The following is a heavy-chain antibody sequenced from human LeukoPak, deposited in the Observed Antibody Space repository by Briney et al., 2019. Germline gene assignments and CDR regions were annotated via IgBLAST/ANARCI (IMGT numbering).Heavy chain of an antibody. V-gene: IGHV3-48*04. CDR1: GFTFSSYS. Sequence: GGSLRLSCAASGFTFSSYSMNWVRQAPGKGLEWVSYISSSSSTIYYADSVKGRFTISRDNAKNSLYLQMNSLRAEDTAVYYCAREVGASESDYWGQGTLVTVSS. J-gene: IGHJ4*02. CDR3: AREVGASESDY. CDR2: ISSSSSTI. D-gene: IGHD1-26*01.